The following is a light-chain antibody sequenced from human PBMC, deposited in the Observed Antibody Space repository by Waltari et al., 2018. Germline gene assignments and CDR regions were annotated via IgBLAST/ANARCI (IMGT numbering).Light chain of an antibody. CDR2: DAS. CDR1: QSVRSN. J-gene: IGKJ4*01. CDR3: QQYNSWPLT. V-gene: IGKV3-15*01. Sequence: EIVMTQSPATLSVSPGERASLSCRASQSVRSNLAWYQQKPGQAPRLLIYDASTRATVVPARFSGSGYGTEFTLTISSLQSEDFAVYYCQQYNSWPLTFGGGTKVEIK.